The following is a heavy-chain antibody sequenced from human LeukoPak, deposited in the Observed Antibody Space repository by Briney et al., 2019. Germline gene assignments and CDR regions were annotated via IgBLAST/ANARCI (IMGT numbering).Heavy chain of an antibody. V-gene: IGHV3-23*01. D-gene: IGHD6-13*01. J-gene: IGHJ4*02. CDR3: AKPGEQQEFRYFDD. CDR1: GFTFSGFTFRSNA. Sequence: GGSLRLSCAASGFTFSGFTFRSNAMTWVRQAPGKGLEWVSAIRGSGESTYYADSVKGRFTISRDNAKNMLYLQLNSLRGEDTGIYYCAKPGEQQEFRYFDDWGQGTLVTVSS. CDR2: IRGSGEST.